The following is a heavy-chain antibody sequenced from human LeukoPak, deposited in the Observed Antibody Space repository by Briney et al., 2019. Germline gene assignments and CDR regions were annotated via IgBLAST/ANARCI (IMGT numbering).Heavy chain of an antibody. CDR2: IYDSGST. V-gene: IGHV4-30-4*01. Sequence: SETLSLTCTVSGASIRSGDYYWRWIRQPPGKGLEWIGYIYDSGSTYYNPSLKSRITISVDTSENRFSLKLSSVTATDTAVYYCARDCSGGSCYGAFDIWGQGTMVTVSS. D-gene: IGHD2-15*01. J-gene: IGHJ3*02. CDR1: GASIRSGDYY. CDR3: ARDCSGGSCYGAFDI.